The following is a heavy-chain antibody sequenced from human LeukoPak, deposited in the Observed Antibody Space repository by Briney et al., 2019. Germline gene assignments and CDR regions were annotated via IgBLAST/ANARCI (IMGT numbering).Heavy chain of an antibody. CDR3: ARGVYIAAAQYAY. D-gene: IGHD6-13*01. J-gene: IGHJ4*02. V-gene: IGHV4-59*01. CDR1: GGSISSYY. Sequence: KPSETLSLTCTVSGGSISSYYWSWIRQPPGKGLEWIGYTYYSGTTNYNPSLKSRVTISVDTSKNQFSLKLSSVTAADTAVYYCARGVYIAAAQYAYWGQGTLVTVSS. CDR2: TYYSGTT.